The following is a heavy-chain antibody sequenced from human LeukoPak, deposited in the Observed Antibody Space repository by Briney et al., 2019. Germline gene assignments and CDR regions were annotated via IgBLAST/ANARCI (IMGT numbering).Heavy chain of an antibody. CDR2: INPSGGST. CDR1: GYTFTSYY. CDR3: ARVDRPGWLLPGSPNWFDP. Sequence: GASVKVSCKASGYTFTSYYMHWVRQAPGQGLEWMGIINPSGGSTSYAQKFQGRVTMTRDTSTSTVYVELRSLRSDDTAVYYCARVDRPGWLLPGSPNWFDPWGQGTLVTVSS. J-gene: IGHJ5*02. V-gene: IGHV1-46*01. D-gene: IGHD3-22*01.